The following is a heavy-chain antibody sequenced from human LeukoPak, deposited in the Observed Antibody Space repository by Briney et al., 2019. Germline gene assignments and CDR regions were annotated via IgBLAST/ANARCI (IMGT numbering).Heavy chain of an antibody. CDR1: GFTFSSYW. CDR2: INSDGTGT. CDR3: AKHPAFDI. Sequence: PGGSLRLSCAASGFTFSSYWMHWVRQAPGKGPVWVSRINSDGTGTMYADPVKGRFTISRDNAKNTLYLQMNSLRAEDTAVYYCAKHPAFDIWGQGTMVTVSS. J-gene: IGHJ3*02. V-gene: IGHV3-74*03.